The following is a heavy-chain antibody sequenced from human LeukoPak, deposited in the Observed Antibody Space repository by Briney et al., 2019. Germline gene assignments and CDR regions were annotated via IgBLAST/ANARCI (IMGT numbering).Heavy chain of an antibody. Sequence: ASVKVSCKASGYTFTGYYMPWVRQAPGQGLEWMGRINPNSGGTNYAQKFQGRVTMTRNTSISTAYMELSSLRSEDTAVYYCARGLSASSGYYWGQGTLVTVSS. CDR2: INPNSGGT. D-gene: IGHD3-22*01. J-gene: IGHJ4*02. CDR3: ARGLSASSGYY. CDR1: GYTFTGYY. V-gene: IGHV1-2*06.